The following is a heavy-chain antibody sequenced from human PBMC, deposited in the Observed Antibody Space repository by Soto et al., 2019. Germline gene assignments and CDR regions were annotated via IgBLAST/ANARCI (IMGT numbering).Heavy chain of an antibody. Sequence: ASVKVSCKASGYTFTSYAMHLVRQAPGQRLEWMGWINAGNGNTKYSQKFQGRVTITRDTSASTAYMELSSLRSEDTAVYYCARYYYDSSGYPLYNWFDPWGQGTLVTVSS. J-gene: IGHJ5*02. CDR3: ARYYYDSSGYPLYNWFDP. CDR2: INAGNGNT. V-gene: IGHV1-3*01. D-gene: IGHD3-22*01. CDR1: GYTFTSYA.